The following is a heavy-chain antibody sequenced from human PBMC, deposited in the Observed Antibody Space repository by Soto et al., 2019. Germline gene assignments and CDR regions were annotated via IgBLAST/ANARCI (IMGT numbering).Heavy chain of an antibody. CDR1: GFTFSSYS. J-gene: IGHJ4*02. V-gene: IGHV3-21*01. D-gene: IGHD3-10*01. Sequence: VQLVESGGGLVKPGGSLRLSCAASGFTFSSYSMNWVRQAPGKGLEWVSSISSSSSYIYYADSVKGRFTISRDNAKNSLYLQMNSLRAEDTAVYYCASLRHYGSRVDYWGQGTLVTVSS. CDR3: ASLRHYGSRVDY. CDR2: ISSSSSYI.